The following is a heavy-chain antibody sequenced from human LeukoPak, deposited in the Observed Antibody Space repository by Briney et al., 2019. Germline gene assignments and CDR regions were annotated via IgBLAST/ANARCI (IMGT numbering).Heavy chain of an antibody. CDR3: PGGRDIRVAGPGGYFDY. J-gene: IGHJ4*02. Sequence: PGGSLRLSCAASGFIFSDYHMSWIRQAPGKGLEWVSYISPGGEAVYFADSVKGRFTISRDNAKNSLFLQMSSLTAEDSAVYYCPGGRDIRVAGPGGYFDYWGQGSLVTVSS. CDR2: ISPGGEAV. V-gene: IGHV3-11*01. CDR1: GFIFSDYH. D-gene: IGHD6-19*01.